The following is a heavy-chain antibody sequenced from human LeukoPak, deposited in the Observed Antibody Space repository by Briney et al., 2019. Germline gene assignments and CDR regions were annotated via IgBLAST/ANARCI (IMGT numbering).Heavy chain of an antibody. CDR2: ISSSSSTV. Sequence: TGGSLRLSCAASGFTFSSYSMNWVRQAPGKGLEWVSYISSSSSTVYYADSVKGRFTISRDNAKNSLYLQMNSLRAEDTAVYYCADSGSYLHNWGQGTLVTVSS. CDR1: GFTFSSYS. CDR3: ADSGSYLHN. D-gene: IGHD1-26*01. V-gene: IGHV3-48*04. J-gene: IGHJ4*02.